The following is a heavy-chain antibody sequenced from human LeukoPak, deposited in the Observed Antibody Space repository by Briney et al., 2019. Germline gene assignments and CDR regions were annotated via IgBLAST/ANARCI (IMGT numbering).Heavy chain of an antibody. CDR2: INPSGGST. CDR1: GYTFTGYH. D-gene: IGHD3-9*01. CDR3: AREYYDILTGYYPLDY. Sequence: ASVKVSCKASGYTFTGYHMHWVRQAPGQGLEWMGIINPSGGSTSYAQKFQGRVTMTRDTSTSTVYMELSSLRSEDTAVYYCAREYYDILTGYYPLDYWGQGTLVTVSS. V-gene: IGHV1-46*01. J-gene: IGHJ4*02.